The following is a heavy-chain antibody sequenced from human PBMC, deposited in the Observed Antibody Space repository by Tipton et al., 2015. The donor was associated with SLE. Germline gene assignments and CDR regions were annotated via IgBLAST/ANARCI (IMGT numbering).Heavy chain of an antibody. D-gene: IGHD2-21*01. CDR2: FYHSGST. CDR3: AVNVVVKVQVDY. V-gene: IGHV4-38-2*02. Sequence: TLSLTCNVSGHSISSGYYWGWIRQFPGKGLEWIGSFYHSGSTYYNPSLKSRVTISVDTSKNQFSLKLTSVTAADTAVYYRAVNVVVKVQVDYWGPGALVTVSS. CDR1: GHSISSGYY. J-gene: IGHJ4*02.